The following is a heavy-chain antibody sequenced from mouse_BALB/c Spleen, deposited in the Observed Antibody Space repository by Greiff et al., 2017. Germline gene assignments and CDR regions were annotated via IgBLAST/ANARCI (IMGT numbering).Heavy chain of an antibody. V-gene: IGHV5-17*02. Sequence: EVKLQESGGGLVQPGGSRKLSCAASGFTFSSFGMHWVRQAPEKGLEWVAYISSGSSTIYYADTVKGRFTISRDNPKNTLFLQMTSLRSEDTAMYYCARGPLWSYAMDYWGQGTSVTVSS. CDR3: ARGPLWSYAMDY. D-gene: IGHD1-1*02. J-gene: IGHJ4*01. CDR2: ISSGSSTI. CDR1: GFTFSSFG.